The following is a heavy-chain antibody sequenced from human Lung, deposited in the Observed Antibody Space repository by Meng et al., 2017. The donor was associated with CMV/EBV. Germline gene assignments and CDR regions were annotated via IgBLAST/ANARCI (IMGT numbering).Heavy chain of an antibody. Sequence: LYCAASGFTFRSYAMDWVRQAPGKGLEWVSSIGGSGAITYYADSVKGRFTISRDNSKNTLYLQMNSLRAEDTAVYYCAKGRFYIDSWGQGTLVTVSS. CDR1: GFTFRSYA. CDR2: IGGSGAIT. D-gene: IGHD3-3*01. CDR3: AKGRFYIDS. V-gene: IGHV3-23*01. J-gene: IGHJ4*02.